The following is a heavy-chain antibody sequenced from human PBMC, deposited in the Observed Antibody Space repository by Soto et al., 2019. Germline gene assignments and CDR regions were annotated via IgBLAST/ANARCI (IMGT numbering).Heavy chain of an antibody. CDR3: ARGTPSVGTSSLYYYYGMDV. D-gene: IGHD1-1*01. J-gene: IGHJ6*02. CDR2: ISAYNGNT. V-gene: IGHV1-18*01. CDR1: GYTFTSYG. Sequence: ASVKVSCKASGYTFTSYGISWVRQAPGQGLEWMGWISAYNGNTNYAQKLQGRVTMTTDTSTSTAYMELRSLRSDDTAVYYCARGTPSVGTSSLYYYYGMDVWGQGTTVTVSS.